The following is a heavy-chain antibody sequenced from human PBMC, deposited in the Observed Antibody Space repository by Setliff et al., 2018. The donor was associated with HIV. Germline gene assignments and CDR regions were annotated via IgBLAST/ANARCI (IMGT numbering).Heavy chain of an antibody. CDR1: GGAFSGYY. CDR2: INHSGST. D-gene: IGHD5-12*01. J-gene: IGHJ4*02. CDR3: ALDPGYRRDY. Sequence: SETLSLTCAVYGGAFSGYYWSWIRQPPGKGLEWIGEINHSGSTNYNPSLKSRVTISVDTSKNQFSLNLSSVTAADTAVYYCALDPGYRRDYWGQGTLVTVSS. V-gene: IGHV4-34*01.